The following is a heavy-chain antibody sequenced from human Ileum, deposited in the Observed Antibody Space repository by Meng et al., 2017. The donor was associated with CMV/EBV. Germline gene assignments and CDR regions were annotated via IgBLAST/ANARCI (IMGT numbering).Heavy chain of an antibody. CDR3: AREGSAVH. Sequence: QVRLQRSGPGLVKPPETLSLTCTVSGTSITGYYWSWIRQSAAKGLEWIGRIYTSGSTNYNPSLHSRVSMSIDTSKNQFSLKLRSVTAADTAVYYCAREGSAVHWGQGTLVTVSS. CDR2: IYTSGST. D-gene: IGHD6-13*01. J-gene: IGHJ4*02. V-gene: IGHV4-4*07. CDR1: GTSITGYY.